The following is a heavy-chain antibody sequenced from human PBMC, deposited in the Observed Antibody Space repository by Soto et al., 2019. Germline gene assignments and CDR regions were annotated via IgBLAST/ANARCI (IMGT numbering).Heavy chain of an antibody. D-gene: IGHD3-3*01. Sequence: AETLSLTCSLRSPSIVIQGCFCTSAGHHPGKGLEWIGYVYYSGSTYYNPSLKSRVTISGDTSRNQFSLNLRSVTAADTAVYYGVRDRHGHHRFGHSGQTPRATVPS. J-gene: IGHJ4*02. CDR1: SPSIVIQGCF. V-gene: IGHV4-31*03. CDR3: VRDRHGHHRFGH. CDR2: VYYSGST.